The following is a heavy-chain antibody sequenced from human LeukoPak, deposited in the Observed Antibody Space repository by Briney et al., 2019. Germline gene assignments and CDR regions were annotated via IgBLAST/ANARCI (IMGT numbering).Heavy chain of an antibody. CDR1: GYTLTVHS. Sequence: ASVTVSFTASGYTLTVHSMHWVRQAPGQGLEWMGWVNPNSGGTKYTRKFQGRVTMTRDTSISTAYMELSRLTSDATAMYYCARDKLGLGELSLYDEWGQGTQVTVSS. V-gene: IGHV1-2*02. J-gene: IGHJ4*02. CDR3: ARDKLGLGELSLYDE. D-gene: IGHD3-16*02. CDR2: VNPNSGGT.